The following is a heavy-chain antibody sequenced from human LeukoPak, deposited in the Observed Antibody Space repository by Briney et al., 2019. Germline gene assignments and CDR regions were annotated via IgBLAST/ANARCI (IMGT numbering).Heavy chain of an antibody. CDR1: GGTFSSYA. D-gene: IGHD3-3*01. CDR3: ARGLRFLEWLHAFDI. CDR2: IIPIFGTA. V-gene: IGHV1-69*05. Sequence: GASVKVSCKASGGTFSSYAISWVRQAPGQGLEWMGGIIPIFGTANYAQKFQGRVTITTDESTSTAYMELSSLRSEDTAVYYCARGLRFLEWLHAFDIWGQGTMVTVSS. J-gene: IGHJ3*02.